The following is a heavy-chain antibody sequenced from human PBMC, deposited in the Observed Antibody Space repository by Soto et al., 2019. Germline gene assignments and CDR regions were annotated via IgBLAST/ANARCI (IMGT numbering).Heavy chain of an antibody. V-gene: IGHV4-31*03. CDR3: ARGSPEMATFDY. CDR1: GGSISSGGYY. D-gene: IGHD5-12*01. J-gene: IGHJ4*02. Sequence: PSETLSLTCTVSGGSISSGGYYWSWIRQHPGKGLEWIGYIYYSGSTYYNPSLKSRVTISVDTSKNQFSLKLSSVTAADTAVYYCARGSPEMATFDYWGQGTQVTVSS. CDR2: IYYSGST.